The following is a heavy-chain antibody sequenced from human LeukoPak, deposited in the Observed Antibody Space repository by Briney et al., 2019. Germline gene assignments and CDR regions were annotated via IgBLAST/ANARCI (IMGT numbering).Heavy chain of an antibody. Sequence: GESLKISCKGSGYSFTSYGISWVRQAPGQGLEWMGWISAFNGYTDYPQNFQGRVTLTTDTSTSTAYMELRSLRSDDTAVYYCARDTYTTVTAMDVWGKGTTVTVSS. D-gene: IGHD4-17*01. CDR2: ISAFNGYT. CDR3: ARDTYTTVTAMDV. J-gene: IGHJ6*03. CDR1: GYSFTSYG. V-gene: IGHV1-18*01.